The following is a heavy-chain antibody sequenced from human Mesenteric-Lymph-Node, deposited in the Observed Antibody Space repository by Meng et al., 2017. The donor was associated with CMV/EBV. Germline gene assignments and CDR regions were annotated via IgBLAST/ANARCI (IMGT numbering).Heavy chain of an antibody. V-gene: IGHV3-30*02. J-gene: IGHJ4*02. CDR2: MRYDGTNE. CDR3: AKDPHEFWSPYFLDS. CDR1: GFTFSRSV. Sequence: GGSLRLSCAASGFTFSRSVMHWVRQARGKGLEWVASMRYDGTNEYYLDSVKGRFTISRDTSKNTLYLRMNSLRTDDTGVYYCAKDPHEFWSPYFLDSWGQGTLVTVSS. D-gene: IGHD3-3*01.